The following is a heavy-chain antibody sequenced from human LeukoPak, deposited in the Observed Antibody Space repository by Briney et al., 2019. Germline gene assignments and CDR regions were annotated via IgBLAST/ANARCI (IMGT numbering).Heavy chain of an antibody. V-gene: IGHV4-34*01. D-gene: IGHD4-17*01. CDR1: GGSFSGYY. J-gene: IGHJ4*02. Sequence: PSETPSLTCAVYGGSFSGYYWSWIRQPPGKGLEWIGEINHSGSTNYNPSLKSRVTISVDTSKNQFSLKLSSVTAADTAVYYCARATPTYGDYSYWGQGTLVTVSS. CDR3: ARATPTYGDYSY. CDR2: INHSGST.